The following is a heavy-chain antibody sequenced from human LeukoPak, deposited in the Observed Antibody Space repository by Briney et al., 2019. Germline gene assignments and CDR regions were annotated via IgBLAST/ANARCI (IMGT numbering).Heavy chain of an antibody. CDR3: ARLRYGDYGDCFDF. Sequence: GKSLKISCKGSGFSFTSYWIGWVRQMPGKGLEWMGSIYPGDSDIRYSPSFQGQVTTSADKSISTAYLQWSSLKASDTAMYYCARLRYGDYGDCFDFWGQGTLVTVSS. D-gene: IGHD4-17*01. V-gene: IGHV5-51*01. CDR2: IYPGDSDI. CDR1: GFSFTSYW. J-gene: IGHJ4*02.